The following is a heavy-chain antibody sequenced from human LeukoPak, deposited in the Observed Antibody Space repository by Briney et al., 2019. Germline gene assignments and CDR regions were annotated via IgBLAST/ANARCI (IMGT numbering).Heavy chain of an antibody. V-gene: IGHV4-39*01. Sequence: SETLSLTCTVSGDSFTSSSHHWGWIRQSPGKGLEWIGSLYSGRTTYYNPTLNSRVTISLVTSKNQFSLQLNSVTAADTAIYYCVRHDGRGGNTMGALDSLGQGSLVTVSS. D-gene: IGHD3-3*01. CDR2: LYSGRTT. CDR3: VRHDGRGGNTMGALDS. CDR1: GDSFTSSSHH. J-gene: IGHJ4*02.